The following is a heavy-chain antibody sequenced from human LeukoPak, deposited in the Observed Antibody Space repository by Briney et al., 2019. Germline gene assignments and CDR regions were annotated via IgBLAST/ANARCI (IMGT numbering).Heavy chain of an antibody. V-gene: IGHV3-23*01. J-gene: IGHJ4*02. CDR2: SGSGGST. Sequence: GGSLRLSCAVSGFTFRSYGMSWVHQVPGKGLEWVSSSGSGGSTYYADSVQGRFTISRDNSKNTLYLQMNSLRAEDTAVYYCAKDVAYCSRTSCYVNFDYWGQGTLVTVSS. CDR1: GFTFRSYG. D-gene: IGHD2-2*01. CDR3: AKDVAYCSRTSCYVNFDY.